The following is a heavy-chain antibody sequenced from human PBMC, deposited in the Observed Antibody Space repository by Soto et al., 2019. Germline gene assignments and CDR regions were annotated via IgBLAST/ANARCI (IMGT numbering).Heavy chain of an antibody. V-gene: IGHV4-59*01. CDR1: GGSISSYY. Sequence: SETLSLTCTVSGGSISSYYWSWIRQPPGKGLEFIAYMHYRGSTNFNLSLKSRVTISIDTSKTQFSLKLSSVTAADTAVYYCATRSTIYGGLVDYWGQGTLVTVSS. D-gene: IGHD4-17*01. CDR2: MHYRGST. J-gene: IGHJ4*02. CDR3: ATRSTIYGGLVDY.